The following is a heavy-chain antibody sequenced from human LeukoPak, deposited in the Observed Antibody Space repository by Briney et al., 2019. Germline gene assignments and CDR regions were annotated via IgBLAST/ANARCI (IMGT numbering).Heavy chain of an antibody. D-gene: IGHD3-22*01. CDR1: GFTFSSYE. Sequence: PGGSLRLSCAASGFTFSSYEMTWVRQAPGKGLEWVSGLSWNSGNIGYADSVKGRFTISRDNAKNSLYLHMNSLRAEDMALYYCAKGSTYYYGSSAWFDYWGQGTLVTVSS. CDR3: AKGSTYYYGSSAWFDY. V-gene: IGHV3-9*03. CDR2: LSWNSGNI. J-gene: IGHJ4*02.